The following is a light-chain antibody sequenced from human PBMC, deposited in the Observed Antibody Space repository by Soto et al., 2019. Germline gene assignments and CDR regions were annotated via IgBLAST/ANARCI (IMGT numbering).Light chain of an antibody. CDR2: EAS. J-gene: IGKJ1*01. CDR3: QQYYSCPEA. Sequence: DIQMTQSPSTLSASVGDRVTITCRASQSINSWLAWYQQKPGKAPKLLISEASSLESGVPSRFSGSGSGTEFTLTVNSLQPEDFATYYCQQYYSCPEAFGQGTKVDIK. V-gene: IGKV1-5*03. CDR1: QSINSW.